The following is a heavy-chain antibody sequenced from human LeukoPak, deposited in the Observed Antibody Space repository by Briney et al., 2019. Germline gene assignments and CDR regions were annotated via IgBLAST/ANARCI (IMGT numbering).Heavy chain of an antibody. Sequence: HPGGSLRLSCAASGFTFSSYAMHWVRQAPGKGLEWVAVISYDGSNKYYADSVKGRFTISRDNSKNTLYLQMNSLRAEDTAVYYCARALVVPAAMIPAHYYYYYYMDVWGKGTTVTVSS. CDR1: GFTFSSYA. CDR3: ARALVVPAAMIPAHYYYYYYMDV. CDR2: ISYDGSNK. J-gene: IGHJ6*03. V-gene: IGHV3-30-3*01. D-gene: IGHD2-2*01.